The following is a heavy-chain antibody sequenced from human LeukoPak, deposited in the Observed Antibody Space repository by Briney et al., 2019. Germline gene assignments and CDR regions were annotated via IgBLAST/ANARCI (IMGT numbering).Heavy chain of an antibody. CDR3: ARLSGYALFDY. CDR1: GGSISSSSYY. V-gene: IGHV4-39*01. CDR2: IYYSGST. Sequence: SETLSLTCTVSGGSISSSSYYWGWIRQPPGKGLEWIGSIYYSGSTYYNPSLKSRVTISVDTSKNQFSLKLSSVTAADTALYYCARLSGYALFDYWGQGTLVTVSS. D-gene: IGHD5-12*01. J-gene: IGHJ4*02.